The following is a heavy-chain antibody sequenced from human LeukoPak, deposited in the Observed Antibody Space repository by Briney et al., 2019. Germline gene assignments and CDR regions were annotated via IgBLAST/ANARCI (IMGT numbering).Heavy chain of an antibody. CDR1: GGSISSGGNS. Sequence: SETLSLTCAVSGGSISSGGNSWSWIRQPPGKGLEWIGYINHRGSTYYNPSLKSRVTISVDTSKNQFSLKLSSVTAADTAVYYCARFVGGKDWFDPWGQGTLVTVSS. D-gene: IGHD4-23*01. CDR3: ARFVGGKDWFDP. J-gene: IGHJ5*02. CDR2: INHRGST. V-gene: IGHV4-30-2*01.